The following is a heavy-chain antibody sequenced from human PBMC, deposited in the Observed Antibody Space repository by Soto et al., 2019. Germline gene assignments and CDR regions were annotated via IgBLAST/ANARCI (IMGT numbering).Heavy chain of an antibody. CDR2: IYSGGDT. Sequence: ELQLVASGGGLVQPGGSLRLSCAASGFTVSNNYLRWVRQAPGKGLEWVSVIYSGGDTYYADSVKGRFTIARDNSKNTLYLQMNSLSAEDTAVYYCARDGTYNWVGGQGILVTVSS. V-gene: IGHV3-66*01. D-gene: IGHD1-1*01. CDR3: ARDGTYNWV. CDR1: GFTVSNNY. J-gene: IGHJ4*02.